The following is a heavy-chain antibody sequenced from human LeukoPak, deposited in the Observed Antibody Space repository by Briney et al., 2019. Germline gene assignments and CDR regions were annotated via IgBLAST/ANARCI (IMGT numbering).Heavy chain of an antibody. Sequence: ASVKVSCKASGYTFTGYYMHWVRQAPGQGLEWKGWINPNSGGTNYAQKFQGRVTMTRDTSISTAYMELKSLRSEDTAVYFCARVGATGATADNWGQGTLVTVSS. CDR1: GYTFTGYY. CDR3: ARVGATGATADN. J-gene: IGHJ4*02. V-gene: IGHV1-2*02. CDR2: INPNSGGT. D-gene: IGHD2-21*02.